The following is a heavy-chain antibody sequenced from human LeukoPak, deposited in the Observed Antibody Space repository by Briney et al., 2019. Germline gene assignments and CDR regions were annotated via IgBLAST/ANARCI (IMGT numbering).Heavy chain of an antibody. Sequence: GASVKVSCKASGYTFTSYDINWLRQATGQGLEWMGWMNPNSGNTAYAQKFRGRVTMTRNPSITTAYMELSSLTSEDTAVYYCARGPPKDFGSGSSWFDPWGQGALVTVSS. V-gene: IGHV1-8*01. CDR2: MNPNSGNT. CDR1: GYTFTSYD. D-gene: IGHD3-10*01. J-gene: IGHJ5*02. CDR3: ARGPPKDFGSGSSWFDP.